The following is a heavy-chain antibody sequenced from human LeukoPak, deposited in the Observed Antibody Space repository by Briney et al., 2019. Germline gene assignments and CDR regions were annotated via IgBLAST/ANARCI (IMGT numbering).Heavy chain of an antibody. CDR3: ARDSVVAVAGTGYLGMDY. V-gene: IGHV3-21*01. CDR1: GFTFSSYS. CDR2: ISSSSSYI. J-gene: IGHJ4*02. Sequence: GGSLRLSCAASGFTFSSYSMNWVRQAPGKGLEWVSSISSSSSYIYYADSVKGRFTISRDSAKNSLYLQMNSLRAEDTAVNYCARDSVVAVAGTGYLGMDYWGQGTLVTVSS. D-gene: IGHD6-19*01.